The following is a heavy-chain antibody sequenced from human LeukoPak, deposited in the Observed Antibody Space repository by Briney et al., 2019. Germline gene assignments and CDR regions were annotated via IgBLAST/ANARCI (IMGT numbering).Heavy chain of an antibody. D-gene: IGHD3-10*01. CDR3: ARDRGGLPIVY. CDR2: INSDGSTT. J-gene: IGHJ4*02. V-gene: IGHV3-74*01. Sequence: GGSLRLSCAASGFTFSGYWMHWVRQVPGKGLVWVSRINSDGSTTTYADSVKGRFTISRDNAKNTLYLQMKSLRAEDTAVYYCARDRGGLPIVYWGQGSLVTVSS. CDR1: GFTFSGYW.